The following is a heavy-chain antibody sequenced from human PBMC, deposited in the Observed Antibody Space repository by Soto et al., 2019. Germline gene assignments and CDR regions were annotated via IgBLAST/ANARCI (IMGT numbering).Heavy chain of an antibody. CDR1: GFTFSSYG. J-gene: IGHJ4*02. V-gene: IGHV3-30*18. D-gene: IGHD5-18*01. CDR3: AKISNTAMVTSDY. Sequence: SLRLSCAASGFTFSSYGMHWVRQAPGKGLEWVAVISYDGSNKYYADSVKGRFTISRDNSKNTLYLQMDSLRAEDTAVYYCAKISNTAMVTSDYWGQGTLVTVSS. CDR2: ISYDGSNK.